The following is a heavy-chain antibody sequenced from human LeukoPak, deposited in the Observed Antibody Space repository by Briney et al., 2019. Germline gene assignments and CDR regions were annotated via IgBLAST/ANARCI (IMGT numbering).Heavy chain of an antibody. D-gene: IGHD1-26*01. J-gene: IGHJ3*02. Sequence: GRSVRLSCAASGFTFDDYAMHWVRQAPGKRLEWVSGISWNSGSIGYADSVKGRFTISRDNAKNSLYLQMNSLRAQDMAFYYCAKGGSYSSDAFDIGGQGTMVTVSS. CDR1: GFTFDDYA. CDR3: AKGGSYSSDAFDI. V-gene: IGHV3-9*03. CDR2: ISWNSGSI.